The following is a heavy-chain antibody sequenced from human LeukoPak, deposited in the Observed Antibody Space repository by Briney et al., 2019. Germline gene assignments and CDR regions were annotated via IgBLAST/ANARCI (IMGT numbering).Heavy chain of an antibody. V-gene: IGHV3-11*01. CDR3: ARRRTDGYNYWFDP. CDR1: GFTFSDYC. D-gene: IGHD5-24*01. J-gene: IGHJ5*02. Sequence: GESLRLSCAASGFTFSDYCMSWVRQAPGKGLEWVSYISSSGSTIYYADSVKGRFTISRDNAKNSLYLQMNSLRAEDTAVYYCARRRTDGYNYWFDPWGQGTLVTVSS. CDR2: ISSSGSTI.